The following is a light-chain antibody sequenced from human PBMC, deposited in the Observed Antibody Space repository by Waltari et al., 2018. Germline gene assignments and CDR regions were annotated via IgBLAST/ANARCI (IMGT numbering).Light chain of an antibody. CDR3: QQYYSIPYT. CDR1: QSLLHFSNNEFY. J-gene: IGKJ2*01. CDR2: WAS. Sequence: DIVMTQSPEYLAVSLGERATINCKSSQSLLHFSNNEFYLAWYQQKPGQSLKLLVHWASTRESGVPDRFSGSGSGREFTLTISSLQAEDVAVYYCQQYYSIPYTFGQGTRLEIK. V-gene: IGKV4-1*01.